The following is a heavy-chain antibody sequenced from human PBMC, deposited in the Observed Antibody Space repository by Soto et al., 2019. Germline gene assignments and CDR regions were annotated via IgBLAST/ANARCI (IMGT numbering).Heavy chain of an antibody. D-gene: IGHD4-17*01. Sequence: ASVKVSCKASGYTFTGYYMHWVRQAPGQGLEWMGWINPNSGGTNYAQKFQGWVTMTRDTSISTAYMELSRLRSDDTAVYYCARDNYGDYDRNYYYGMDVWGQGTTVTV. CDR1: GYTFTGYY. CDR3: ARDNYGDYDRNYYYGMDV. CDR2: INPNSGGT. V-gene: IGHV1-2*04. J-gene: IGHJ6*02.